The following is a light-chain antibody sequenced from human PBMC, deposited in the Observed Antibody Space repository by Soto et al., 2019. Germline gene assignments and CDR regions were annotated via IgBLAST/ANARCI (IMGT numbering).Light chain of an antibody. J-gene: IGKJ1*01. CDR2: KAS. Sequence: DIQMTQSPSTLSASVGDRVTITCRASQSVSIWLAWYQQKPGKAPNLLIYKASSLKSGVPSRFSSGGSATEFTLTISSLHPDDVATYYCQQYNSYWTFGQGTKVEMK. V-gene: IGKV1-5*03. CDR1: QSVSIW. CDR3: QQYNSYWT.